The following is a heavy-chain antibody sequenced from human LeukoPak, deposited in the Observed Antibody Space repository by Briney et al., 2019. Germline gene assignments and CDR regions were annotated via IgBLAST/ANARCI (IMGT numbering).Heavy chain of an antibody. CDR2: IKQDGSEK. V-gene: IGHV3-7*01. CDR3: ARVHSIFGVVMYYFDY. CDR1: GFTFSSYW. J-gene: IGHJ4*02. Sequence: GGSLRLSCAASGFTFSSYWMSWVRQAPGKGLEWVANIKQDGSEKYYVDSVKGRFTISGDNAKNSLYLQMNSLRAEDTAVYYCARVHSIFGVVMYYFDYWGQGTLVTVSS. D-gene: IGHD3-3*02.